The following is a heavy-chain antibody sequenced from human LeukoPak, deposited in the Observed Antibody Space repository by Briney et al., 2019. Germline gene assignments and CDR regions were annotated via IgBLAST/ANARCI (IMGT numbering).Heavy chain of an antibody. V-gene: IGHV4-31*03. CDR1: GGSISSGGYY. CDR3: ARDGSGSYYRDAFDI. CDR2: ICYSGST. D-gene: IGHD3-10*01. J-gene: IGHJ3*02. Sequence: SQTLSLTCTVSGGSISSGGYYWSWIRQHPGEVLVWNGYICYSGSTYYNPSLKSRVTISVDTSKNQFSLKLSSVTAADTAVYYCARDGSGSYYRDAFDIWGQGTMVTVSS.